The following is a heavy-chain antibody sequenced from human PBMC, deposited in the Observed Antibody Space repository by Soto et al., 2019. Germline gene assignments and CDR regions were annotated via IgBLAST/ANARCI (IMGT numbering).Heavy chain of an antibody. Sequence: QLQLQESGPGLVKPSETLSLTCTVSGGSISSSSYYWGWIRQPPGKGLEWIGSIYYSGSTYYNPSLKSRVTISVDTSKNQFSLKLSSVTAADTAVYYCARMGDTSRGGGDFDLWGRGTLVTVSS. D-gene: IGHD3-16*01. CDR2: IYYSGST. CDR1: GGSISSSSYY. CDR3: ARMGDTSRGGGDFDL. V-gene: IGHV4-39*01. J-gene: IGHJ2*01.